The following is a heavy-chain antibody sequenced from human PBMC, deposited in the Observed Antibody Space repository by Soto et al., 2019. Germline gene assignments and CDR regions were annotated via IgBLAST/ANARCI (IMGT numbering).Heavy chain of an antibody. CDR1: GFTFSSYW. D-gene: IGHD1-1*01. J-gene: IGHJ6*02. Sequence: GGSLRLSCAASGFTFSSYWMHWVRQAPGKGLVWVSRINSDGSSTSYADSVKGRFTISRDNAKNTLYLQMNSLRAEDTAVYYCARAGGTTGKGMDVWGQGTTVTVSS. CDR2: INSDGSST. V-gene: IGHV3-74*01. CDR3: ARAGGTTGKGMDV.